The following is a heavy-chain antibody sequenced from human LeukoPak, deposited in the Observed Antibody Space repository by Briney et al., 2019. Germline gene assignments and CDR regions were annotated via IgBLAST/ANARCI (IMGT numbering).Heavy chain of an antibody. CDR2: MYYTGTL. Sequence: SETLSLTCTVSGGFINTSSYYWGWIRQAPGKGLEWIGSMYYTGTLYYNPSLKSRVTISGDTSKNQFSLKLGSVTAADTAVYYCAKHEDIVTVPATSWFDPWGPGTLVTVSS. V-gene: IGHV4-39*01. D-gene: IGHD2/OR15-2a*01. J-gene: IGHJ5*02. CDR1: GGFINTSSYY. CDR3: AKHEDIVTVPATSWFDP.